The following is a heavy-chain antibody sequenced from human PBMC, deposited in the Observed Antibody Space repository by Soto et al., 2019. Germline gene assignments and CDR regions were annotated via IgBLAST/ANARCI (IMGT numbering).Heavy chain of an antibody. J-gene: IGHJ4*02. CDR1: GFTFSSYW. D-gene: IGHD3-3*01. CDR2: IKQDGSEK. Sequence: HPGGSLGLSCAASGFTFSSYWMSWVRQAPGKGMEWVANIKQDGSEKYYVDSVKGRFTISRDNAKNSLYLQMNSLRAEDTAVYYCSRATLRFLEWLLPNYFDYWGQGTLVTVSS. V-gene: IGHV3-7*01. CDR3: SRATLRFLEWLLPNYFDY.